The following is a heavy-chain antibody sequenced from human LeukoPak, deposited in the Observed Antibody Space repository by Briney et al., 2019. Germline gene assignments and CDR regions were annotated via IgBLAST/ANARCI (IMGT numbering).Heavy chain of an antibody. Sequence: GESLKISCKGSGYSFTNYWIGWVRQIPGKGLEWMGIIYPGDSDTRYSPSFQGQVTISADKSISTAYLQWSSLKASDTAMYYCARRAPSVAAAGSAEFDYWGQGTLVTVSS. CDR3: ARRAPSVAAAGSAEFDY. CDR1: GYSFTNYW. CDR2: IYPGDSDT. D-gene: IGHD6-13*01. J-gene: IGHJ4*02. V-gene: IGHV5-51*01.